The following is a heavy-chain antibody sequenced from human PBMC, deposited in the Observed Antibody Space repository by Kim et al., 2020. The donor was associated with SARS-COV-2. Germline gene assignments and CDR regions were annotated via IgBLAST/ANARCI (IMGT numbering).Heavy chain of an antibody. V-gene: IGHV3-74*01. D-gene: IGHD2-21*02. CDR3: ARLPRFGYCAGGCYSIDY. J-gene: IGHJ4*02. Sequence: VKGRFTISRDNARNTLYLQMNSRRDDDTAVYYCARLPRFGYCAGGCYSIDYWGQGALVTVSS.